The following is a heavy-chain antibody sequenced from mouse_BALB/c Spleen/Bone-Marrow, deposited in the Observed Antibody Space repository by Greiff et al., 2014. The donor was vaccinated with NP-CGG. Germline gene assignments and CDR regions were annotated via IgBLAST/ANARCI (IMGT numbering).Heavy chain of an antibody. V-gene: IGHV14-3*02. Sequence: EVQLQQSGAELVKPGASVKLSCTTSGFNIKDPYIHWVKQRPEQGLEWIGRIDPANYNTQYDPKFQGKATITADTPSNAAYLQLNSLTSEDTAVYYCATPTGTFDYWGQGTPVTVSA. CDR3: ATPTGTFDY. CDR2: IDPANYNT. J-gene: IGHJ3*01. CDR1: GFNIKDPY. D-gene: IGHD4-1*02.